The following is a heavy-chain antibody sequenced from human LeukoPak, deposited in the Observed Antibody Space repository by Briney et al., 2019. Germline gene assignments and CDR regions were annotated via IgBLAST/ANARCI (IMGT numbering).Heavy chain of an antibody. CDR2: IYTSGST. V-gene: IGHV4-61*02. CDR3: ARGGSLGSYYYMDV. CDR1: GGSISSGSYY. J-gene: IGHJ6*03. D-gene: IGHD6-13*01. Sequence: SETLSLTCTVSGGSISSGSYYWSWIRQPAGKGLEWIGRIYTSGSTNYNPSLKSRVTISVDTSKNQFSLKLSSVTAADTAVYYCARGGSLGSYYYMDVWGKGTTVTVSS.